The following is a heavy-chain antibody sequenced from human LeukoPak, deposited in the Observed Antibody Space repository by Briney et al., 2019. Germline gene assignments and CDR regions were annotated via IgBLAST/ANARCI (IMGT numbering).Heavy chain of an antibody. CDR2: ISWNSGSI. CDR1: GFTFDDYA. J-gene: IGHJ4*02. Sequence: GGSLRLSCAASGFTFDDYAMHWVRQAPGKGLEWVSGISWNSGSIGYADSVKGRFTISRDNAKNSLYLQMNSLRAEDTAVYYCAKAGRYSSSSGMGDYFDYWCQGTLVTVSS. V-gene: IGHV3-9*01. CDR3: AKAGRYSSSSGMGDYFDY. D-gene: IGHD6-13*01.